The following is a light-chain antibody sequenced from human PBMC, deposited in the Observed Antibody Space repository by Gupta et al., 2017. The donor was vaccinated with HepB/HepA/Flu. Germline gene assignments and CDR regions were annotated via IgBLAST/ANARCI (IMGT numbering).Light chain of an antibody. CDR2: YVN. Sequence: QSALTQPASVSGSPGPSITISCTGSSSEVGGYHAVYWCQQYPGTAPNLLIYYVNSRPSAIFDRFSGSKSGATASLTTPGPQPEEEAVYYCRSQPRRYTLVLFGGGTKLTVL. CDR1: SSEVGGYHA. V-gene: IGLV2-14*01. CDR3: RSQPRRYTLVL. J-gene: IGLJ3*02.